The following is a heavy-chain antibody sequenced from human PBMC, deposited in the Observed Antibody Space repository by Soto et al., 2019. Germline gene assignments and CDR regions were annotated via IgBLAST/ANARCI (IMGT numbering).Heavy chain of an antibody. CDR1: GYTFTSYG. CDR2: ISAYNGNT. J-gene: IGHJ6*02. V-gene: IGHV1-18*01. CDR3: ARDPGSSGWLPLRYYYYGMDV. D-gene: IGHD6-19*01. Sequence: ASVKVSCKASGYTFTSYGISWVRQAPGQGLEWMGWISAYNGNTNYAQKLQGRVTMTTDTSTSTAYMELRSLRSDDTAVYYCARDPGSSGWLPLRYYYYGMDVWGQGTTVTVSS.